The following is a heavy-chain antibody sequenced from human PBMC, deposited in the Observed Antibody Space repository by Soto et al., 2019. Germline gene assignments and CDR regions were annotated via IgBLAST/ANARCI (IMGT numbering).Heavy chain of an antibody. Sequence: GGSLRLSCTAYGLGVRNNYMSWVRQAPGMGLEWVSVIYNDGTTYYADSVKGRFTLSRDTSKNTLSLQMDSLRAEDTAVYYCVRPLPSGRNYGMDVWGQGTTVTVSS. CDR1: GLGVRNNY. CDR3: VRPLPSGRNYGMDV. D-gene: IGHD3-10*01. CDR2: IYNDGTT. J-gene: IGHJ6*02. V-gene: IGHV3-53*01.